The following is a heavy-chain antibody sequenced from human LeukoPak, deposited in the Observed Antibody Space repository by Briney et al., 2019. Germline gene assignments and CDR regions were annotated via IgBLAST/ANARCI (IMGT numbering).Heavy chain of an antibody. Sequence: ASVKVSCKASGYSFSDYYMHWVRQAPGQGLEWMGWINPTSGGTNYAQKFQGRVTMTRDTSISTAYMELSRLRSDDTAVYYCARRNYYDSSGQSPPIYYFDYWGQGTLVTVSS. J-gene: IGHJ4*02. CDR3: ARRNYYDSSGQSPPIYYFDY. D-gene: IGHD3-22*01. CDR2: INPTSGGT. V-gene: IGHV1-2*02. CDR1: GYSFSDYY.